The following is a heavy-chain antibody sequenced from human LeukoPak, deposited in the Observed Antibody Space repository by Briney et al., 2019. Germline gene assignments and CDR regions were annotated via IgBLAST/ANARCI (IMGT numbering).Heavy chain of an antibody. Sequence: KPSETLSLTCSVSGDSISSSDSYWDWIRQPPGKGLEWIGSIFHSGSTYYNPSLKSRVTISVDTSKNQSSLKLSSVTAADTAVYYFARRSDYDSSGYYPFDYWGQGTLVTVSS. D-gene: IGHD3-22*01. CDR1: GDSISSSDSY. J-gene: IGHJ4*02. CDR3: ARRSDYDSSGYYPFDY. CDR2: IFHSGST. V-gene: IGHV4-39*01.